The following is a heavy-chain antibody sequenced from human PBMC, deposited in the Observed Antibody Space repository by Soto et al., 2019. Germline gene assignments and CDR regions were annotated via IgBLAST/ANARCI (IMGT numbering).Heavy chain of an antibody. J-gene: IGHJ6*02. D-gene: IGHD2-2*01. CDR2: IIPISGTA. CDR3: ARSQGSSTSLEIYYYYYYGMDV. CDR1: GGTFSSYA. Sequence: QVQLVQSGAEVKKPGSSVKVSCKASGGTFSSYAISWVRQAPGQGLEWMGGIIPISGTANYAQKFQGRVTTTADESTRTAYMELSSLRSEDTAVYYCARSQGSSTSLEIYYYYYYGMDVWGQGTTVTVSS. V-gene: IGHV1-69*01.